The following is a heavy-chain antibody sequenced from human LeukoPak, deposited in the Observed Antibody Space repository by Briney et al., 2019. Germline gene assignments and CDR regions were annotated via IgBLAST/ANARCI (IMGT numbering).Heavy chain of an antibody. V-gene: IGHV4-30-4*01. CDR3: GNQKASSSFVDN. J-gene: IGHJ4*02. CDR1: GAYISSRSHY. CDR2: IYYSGST. D-gene: IGHD2-2*01. Sequence: SETQSLICRISGAYISSRSHYWNWIRQSPRKGMEWMGFIYYSGSTYYNPSFESRIAISVDTAKNQFSLRLTSVTAADTAVYYCGNQKASSSFVDNWGQGALVTVSS.